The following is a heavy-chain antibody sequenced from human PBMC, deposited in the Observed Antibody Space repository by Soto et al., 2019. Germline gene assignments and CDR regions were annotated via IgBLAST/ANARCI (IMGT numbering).Heavy chain of an antibody. Sequence: QVQLVESGGGVVQPGRSLRLSCAASGFTFSSYGMHWVRQAPGKGLEWVAVISYDGSNKYYADSVKGRFTISRDNSKNTLYLQMNSLRAEDTAVYYCAKVAYYYGSVNLMDYFDYWGQGTLVTVSS. CDR3: AKVAYYYGSVNLMDYFDY. J-gene: IGHJ4*02. V-gene: IGHV3-30*18. CDR2: ISYDGSNK. CDR1: GFTFSSYG. D-gene: IGHD3-10*01.